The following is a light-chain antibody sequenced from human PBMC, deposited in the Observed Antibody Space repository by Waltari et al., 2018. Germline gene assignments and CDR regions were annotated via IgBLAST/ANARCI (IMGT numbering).Light chain of an antibody. Sequence: QSALTQPRSVSGSPGQSVIVSCTGTSSDVAGYSFVSWYQQYPGKAPQLMIYDVNKRPSGVPDRFSGSKSGNTASLTISGLQAEDEAEYYCCSYAGSYSLVFGTGTKVTVL. V-gene: IGLV2-11*01. CDR3: CSYAGSYSLV. J-gene: IGLJ1*01. CDR1: SSDVAGYSF. CDR2: DVN.